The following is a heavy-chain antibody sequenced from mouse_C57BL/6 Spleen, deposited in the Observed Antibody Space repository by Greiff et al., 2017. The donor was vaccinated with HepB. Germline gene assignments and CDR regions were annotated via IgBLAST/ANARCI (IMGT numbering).Heavy chain of an antibody. CDR1: GFTFSSYA. CDR2: ISDGGSYT. D-gene: IGHD4-1*01. J-gene: IGHJ1*03. Sequence: EVMLVESGGGLVKPGGSLKLSCAASGFTFSSYAMSWVRQTPEKRLEWVATISDGGSYTYYPDNVKGRFTISRDNAKNNLYLQMSHLKSEDTAMYYCARELGGWYFDVWGTGTTVTVSS. CDR3: ARELGGWYFDV. V-gene: IGHV5-4*01.